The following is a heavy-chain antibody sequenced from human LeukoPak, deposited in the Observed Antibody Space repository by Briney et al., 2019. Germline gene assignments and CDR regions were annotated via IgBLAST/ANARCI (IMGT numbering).Heavy chain of an antibody. V-gene: IGHV4-4*07. Sequence: SETLSLTCTVSGGSISSYYWSLIRQPAGKGLEWIGRIHTSGGTNYNPSLKSRVTMSVDTSKNQLSLKLSSVTAADSALYYCARELAEAGPVTHRFDPWGQGTLVTVSS. D-gene: IGHD6-19*01. CDR3: ARELAEAGPVTHRFDP. CDR2: IHTSGGT. CDR1: GGSISSYY. J-gene: IGHJ5*02.